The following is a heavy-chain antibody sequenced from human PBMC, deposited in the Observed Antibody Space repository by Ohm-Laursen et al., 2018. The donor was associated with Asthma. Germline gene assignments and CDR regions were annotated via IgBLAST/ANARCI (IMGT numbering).Heavy chain of an antibody. CDR2: LPYDGHNK. V-gene: IGHV3-30*03. J-gene: IGHJ4*02. CDR1: GFIFSDYD. Sequence: RSLRLSCAAPGFIFSDYDMHWVRQAPGKGLEWLAILPYDGHNKHYAESLRGRFFISGDSSENTVELQMNSLRGEDTAVYYCVRGSWYGSTSDAYWGQGTLVTVSS. CDR3: VRGSWYGSTSDAY. D-gene: IGHD6-19*01.